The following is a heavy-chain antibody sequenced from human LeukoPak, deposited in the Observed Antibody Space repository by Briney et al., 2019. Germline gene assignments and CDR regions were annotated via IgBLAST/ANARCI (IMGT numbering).Heavy chain of an antibody. Sequence: PSETLSLTCTVSGGSISSYYWTWIRQPPGKGLEWIGYIYYSGITKYNPSLKSRVTISADTSKNQFSLNLSSVTAADTAIYYCARERDYYDSSGYYTWLDPWGQGTLVTVSS. CDR2: IYYSGIT. V-gene: IGHV4-59*01. CDR3: ARERDYYDSSGYYTWLDP. D-gene: IGHD3-22*01. J-gene: IGHJ5*02. CDR1: GGSISSYY.